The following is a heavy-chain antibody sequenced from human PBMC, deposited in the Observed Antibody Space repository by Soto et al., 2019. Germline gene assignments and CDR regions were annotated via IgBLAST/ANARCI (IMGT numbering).Heavy chain of an antibody. J-gene: IGHJ5*02. Sequence: QVQLQQWGAGLLKPSETLSLTCAVYGGSFSGDYWSWIRQPPGKGLEWIGEINHSGSTNYNPSLKSRVTISVDTSKNQFSLKLSSVTAADTAVYYCARWGPSINWFDPWGQGTLVTVSS. D-gene: IGHD2-2*01. CDR2: INHSGST. V-gene: IGHV4-34*01. CDR3: ARWGPSINWFDP. CDR1: GGSFSGDY.